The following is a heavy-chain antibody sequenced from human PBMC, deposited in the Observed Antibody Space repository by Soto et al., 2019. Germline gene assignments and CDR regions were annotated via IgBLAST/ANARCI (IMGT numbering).Heavy chain of an antibody. CDR3: ARVVPGAEAWFGP. CDR1: GYTFSNYG. D-gene: IGHD2-2*01. V-gene: IGHV1-18*01. J-gene: IGHJ5*02. CDR2: ISLYSDGT. Sequence: ASVKVSCKTSGYTFSNYGITWVRQAPGQPLEWLGWISLYSDGTHYSQKFQGRVSMTTDTSTTTAYMELRSLTSDDTAVYYCARVVPGAEAWFGPWGQGTLVTVSS.